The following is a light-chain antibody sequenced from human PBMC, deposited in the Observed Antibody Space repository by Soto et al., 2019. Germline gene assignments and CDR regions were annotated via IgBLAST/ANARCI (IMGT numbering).Light chain of an antibody. CDR2: GAS. J-gene: IGKJ1*01. Sequence: EIVLTQSPGTLPLSPGERATLSCRARQSFGSSYLARYQQKPGQAPRLLIYGASSRASGMTDRFGGSGSGTDFTRTISRLEPEDSAVYYCQQYGSSPRTFGQGIKVDI. CDR3: QQYGSSPRT. V-gene: IGKV3-20*01. CDR1: QSFGSSY.